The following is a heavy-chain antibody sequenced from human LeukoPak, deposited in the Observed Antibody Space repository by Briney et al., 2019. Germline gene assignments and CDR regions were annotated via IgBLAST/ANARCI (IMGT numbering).Heavy chain of an antibody. Sequence: GGSLRLSCSASGFTFSSYAMHWVRQAPGKGLEYVSAISSNGGSTYYADSVKGRLTISRDNSKNTLYLQMSSLRAEDTAVYYCVAGSGSYFDYWGQGTLVTVSS. J-gene: IGHJ4*02. CDR3: VAGSGSYFDY. CDR1: GFTFSSYA. CDR2: ISSNGGST. D-gene: IGHD1-26*01. V-gene: IGHV3-64D*06.